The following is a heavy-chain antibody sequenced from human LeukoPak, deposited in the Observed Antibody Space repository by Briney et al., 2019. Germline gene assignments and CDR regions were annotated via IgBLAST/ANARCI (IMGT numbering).Heavy chain of an antibody. CDR2: IKSDGITI. J-gene: IGHJ4*02. CDR1: GFTFSNYM. CDR3: AKNLGYCSGGSCYNY. D-gene: IGHD2-15*01. Sequence: SGGSLRLSCAASGFTFSNYMMHWVRQAPGKGLVWVSRIKSDGITITYADSVKGRFTISRDNSKNTLYLQMNSLRAEDTAVYYCAKNLGYCSGGSCYNYWGQGTLVTVSS. V-gene: IGHV3-74*01.